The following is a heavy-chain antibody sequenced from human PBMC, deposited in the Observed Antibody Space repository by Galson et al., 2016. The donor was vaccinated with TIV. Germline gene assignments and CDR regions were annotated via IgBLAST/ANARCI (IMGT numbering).Heavy chain of an antibody. J-gene: IGHJ6*02. V-gene: IGHV3-7*03. CDR1: GFSFSAYW. D-gene: IGHD4-17*01. CDR2: IKGDGSET. Sequence: SLRLSCAASGFSFSAYWMNWVRQAPGEGLELVAKIKGDGSETDYVDSVKGRFIVSRDNAKNSVFLQMNSLRAEDTAVYYCAREGRTVTMHHYFGLDVGGQGATVIVSS. CDR3: AREGRTVTMHHYFGLDV.